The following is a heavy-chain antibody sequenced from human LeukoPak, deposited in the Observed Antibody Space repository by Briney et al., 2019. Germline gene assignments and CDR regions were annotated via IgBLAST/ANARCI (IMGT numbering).Heavy chain of an antibody. D-gene: IGHD4-17*01. Sequence: ASVKVSCKASGYTFTGYYMHWVRQAPGQGLEWMGWINPNSGGTNYAQKFQGRVTMTRDTSISTAYMELSRLRSDDTAVYYCARDHHGDYYGLPDYWGQGTLVTVSS. CDR2: INPNSGGT. CDR1: GYTFTGYY. V-gene: IGHV1-2*02. J-gene: IGHJ4*02. CDR3: ARDHHGDYYGLPDY.